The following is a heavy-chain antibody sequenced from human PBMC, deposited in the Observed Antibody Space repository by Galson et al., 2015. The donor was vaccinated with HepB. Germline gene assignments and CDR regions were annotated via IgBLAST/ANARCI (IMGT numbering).Heavy chain of an antibody. CDR1: GGSISSSSYY. CDR2: IYTSGST. Sequence: TLSLTCTVSGGSISSSSYYWGWIRQPPGKGLEWIGRIYTSGSTNYNPSLKSRVTMSVDTSKNQFSLKLSSVTAADTAVYYCAREYCSSTSCRNYYYYMDVWGKGTTVTVSS. CDR3: AREYCSSTSCRNYYYYMDV. V-gene: IGHV4-61*02. D-gene: IGHD2-2*01. J-gene: IGHJ6*03.